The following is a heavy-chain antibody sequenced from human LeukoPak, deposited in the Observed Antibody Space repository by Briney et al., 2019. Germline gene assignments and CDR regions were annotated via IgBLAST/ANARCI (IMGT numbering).Heavy chain of an antibody. CDR2: INPSGSSA. V-gene: IGHV1-46*01. CDR1: GYSFTSYY. J-gene: IGHJ5*02. CDR3: ARDNSVGETAWWFDP. Sequence: VSCKASGYSFTSYYMHWVRQAPGQGLEWMGFINPSGSSAAYAQKFQGRLTVTRDMFTSTDYMELTSLTSDDTAVYYCARDNSVGETAWWFDPWGQGTLVTVSS. D-gene: IGHD1-26*01.